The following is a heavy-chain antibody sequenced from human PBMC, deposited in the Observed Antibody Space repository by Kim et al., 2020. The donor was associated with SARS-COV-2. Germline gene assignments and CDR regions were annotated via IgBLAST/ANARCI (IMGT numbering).Heavy chain of an antibody. V-gene: IGHV3-30*18. CDR2: ISYDGSNK. J-gene: IGHJ4*02. CDR1: GFTFSSYG. Sequence: GGSLRLSCAASGFTFSSYGMHWVRQAPGKGLEWVAVISYDGSNKYYADSVKGRFTISRDNSKNTLYLQMNSLRAEDTAVYYCAKEDTSYSSSLFDYWGQGTLVTVSS. D-gene: IGHD6-6*01. CDR3: AKEDTSYSSSLFDY.